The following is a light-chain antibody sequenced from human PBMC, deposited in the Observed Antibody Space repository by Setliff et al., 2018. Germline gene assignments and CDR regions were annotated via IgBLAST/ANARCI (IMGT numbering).Light chain of an antibody. CDR2: DVS. V-gene: IGLV2-14*03. CDR3: NAYTSGSTDV. CDR1: SSDVGGYNS. Sequence: QSALTQPASVSASPGQSITISCTGTSSDVGGYNSVSWYQQHPGKGPRLMIYDVSKRPSGVSDRFSGSKSGNTASLTISGLQAEDEADYYCNAYTSGSTDVFGTGTKGTVL. J-gene: IGLJ1*01.